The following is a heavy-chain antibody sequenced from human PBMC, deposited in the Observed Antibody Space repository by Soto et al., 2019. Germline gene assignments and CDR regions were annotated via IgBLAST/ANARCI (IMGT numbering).Heavy chain of an antibody. Sequence: GGSLRLSCAASGFTFSSYAMSWVRQAPGKWLEWVSAISGSGGSTYYADSVKGRFTISRDNSKNTLYLQMNSLRAEDTAVYYCAKLRGPHYYDSSGYSYDAFDIWGQGTMVTVSS. V-gene: IGHV3-23*01. CDR2: ISGSGGST. CDR1: GFTFSSYA. D-gene: IGHD3-22*01. CDR3: AKLRGPHYYDSSGYSYDAFDI. J-gene: IGHJ3*02.